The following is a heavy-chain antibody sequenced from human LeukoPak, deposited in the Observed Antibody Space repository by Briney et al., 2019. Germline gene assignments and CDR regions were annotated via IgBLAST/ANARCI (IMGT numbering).Heavy chain of an antibody. J-gene: IGHJ4*02. CDR3: ARAVTLYDPFDY. D-gene: IGHD3-3*01. V-gene: IGHV1-69*04. Sequence: SVKVSCKACGGTFSSYAISRVRPAAGQRLEWMGRIITILGIANYAQKCQGRVTITADKSTRTAYMELSSLRSEDTAVYYCARAVTLYDPFDYWGQGTLVTVSS. CDR2: IITILGIA. CDR1: GGTFSSYA.